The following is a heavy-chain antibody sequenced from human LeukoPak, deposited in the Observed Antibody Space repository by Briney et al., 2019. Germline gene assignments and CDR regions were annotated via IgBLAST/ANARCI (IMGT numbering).Heavy chain of an antibody. Sequence: GASVKVSCKASGGTFSSYAISWVRQAPGQGLEWMGRIIPILGIANYAQKFQGRVTITADKSTSTAYMELSSLRSEDTAVYYCAWYYYGSGSPSSSVDYWGQGTLVTVSS. D-gene: IGHD3-10*01. CDR1: GGTFSSYA. J-gene: IGHJ4*02. V-gene: IGHV1-69*04. CDR2: IIPILGIA. CDR3: AWYYYGSGSPSSSVDY.